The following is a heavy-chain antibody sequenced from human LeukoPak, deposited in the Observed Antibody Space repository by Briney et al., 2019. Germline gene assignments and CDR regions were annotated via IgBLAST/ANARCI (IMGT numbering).Heavy chain of an antibody. D-gene: IGHD6-13*01. Sequence: PSETLSLTCAVYGGSFSGYYWSWIRQPPGKGLEWIGEINHSGSTNYNPSLKSRVTISVDTSKNQFSLKLSSVTAADTAVYYCARHRVRRGSSWAYYMDVWGKGTTVTVSS. CDR1: GGSFSGYY. CDR3: ARHRVRRGSSWAYYMDV. J-gene: IGHJ6*03. CDR2: INHSGST. V-gene: IGHV4-34*01.